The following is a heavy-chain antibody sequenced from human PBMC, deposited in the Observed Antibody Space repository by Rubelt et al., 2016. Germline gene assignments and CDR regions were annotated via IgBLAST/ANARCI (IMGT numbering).Heavy chain of an antibody. V-gene: IGHV4-38-2*02. CDR2: IYHSGST. CDR3: ARVVGYYDILTGDWGYYYYMDV. Sequence: GIYHSGSTYYNPSLKSRVTISVDTSKNQFSLKLSSVTAADTAVYYCARVVGYYDILTGDWGYYYYMDVCGKGTTVTVSS. J-gene: IGHJ6*03. D-gene: IGHD3-9*01.